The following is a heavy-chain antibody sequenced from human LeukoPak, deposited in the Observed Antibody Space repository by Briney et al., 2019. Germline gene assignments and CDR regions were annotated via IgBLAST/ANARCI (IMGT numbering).Heavy chain of an antibody. CDR2: IKDDGSDK. CDR1: GFTFSSAW. Sequence: GGSLRLSCAASGFTFSSAWMTWVRQAPGKGLEWVATIKDDGSDKYYVDSVKGRFTISRDNAKKSLWLQMNSQRVEDTAMYYCADLGSRDWGQGTLVTVSS. J-gene: IGHJ4*02. V-gene: IGHV3-7*01. D-gene: IGHD3-16*01. CDR3: ADLGSRD.